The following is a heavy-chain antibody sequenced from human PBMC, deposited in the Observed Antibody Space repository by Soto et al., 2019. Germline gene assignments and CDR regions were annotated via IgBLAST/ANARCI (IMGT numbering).Heavy chain of an antibody. D-gene: IGHD2-2*01. CDR2: MYYSGST. J-gene: IGHJ4*02. CDR3: ARWGFCSSTNCYPDS. CDR1: GGSISSHY. V-gene: IGHV4-59*08. Sequence: QVQLQESGPGLLKPSETLSLTCSVSGGSISSHYWSWIRQPLGKGLEWIGYMYYSGSTTYNPSLKSRVTISVDTSRKQFSLRLSSVTAADTAVYYCARWGFCSSTNCYPDSWGQGTLVTVSS.